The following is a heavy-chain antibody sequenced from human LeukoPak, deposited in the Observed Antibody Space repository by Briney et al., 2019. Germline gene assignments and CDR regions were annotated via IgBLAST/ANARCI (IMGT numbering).Heavy chain of an antibody. V-gene: IGHV1-46*01. CDR2: INPSGGST. Sequence: ASVRVSCKASGYTFTSYIMHWVRQPPGQGLEGMGIINPSGGSTSYAQKFQGRVTMTRDTSTSTVYMELSSLRSEDTAVNYCARDGGEYCSSTSCYSSWFDPWGQGTLVTVSS. D-gene: IGHD2-2*01. J-gene: IGHJ5*02. CDR3: ARDGGEYCSSTSCYSSWFDP. CDR1: GYTFTSYI.